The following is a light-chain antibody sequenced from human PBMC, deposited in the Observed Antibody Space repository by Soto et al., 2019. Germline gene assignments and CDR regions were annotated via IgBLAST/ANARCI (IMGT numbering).Light chain of an antibody. V-gene: IGKV3-15*01. CDR1: QSVSNN. J-gene: IGKJ1*01. CDR3: QQYDRWPPST. CDR2: GPS. Sequence: EIVLTQSPGTLSVSPGEGATLSCRASQSVSNNLAWYQQKPGQAPRLLIYGPSTRATGVPARFSGSGSGTEFTLTISGLQSEDIAVYYCQQYDRWPPSTFGQGTKVDIK.